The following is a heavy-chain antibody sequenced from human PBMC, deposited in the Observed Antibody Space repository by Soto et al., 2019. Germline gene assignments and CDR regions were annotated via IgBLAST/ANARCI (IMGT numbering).Heavy chain of an antibody. Sequence: PGGSLRLSCAASGFTFSSYEMNWVRQAPGKGLEWVSYISSSGSTIYYADSVKGRFTTSRDNAKNSLYLQMSSLRAEDTAVYYCARIRGSQRAYYYYGMDVWGQGTTVTVSS. CDR1: GFTFSSYE. CDR3: ARIRGSQRAYYYYGMDV. J-gene: IGHJ6*02. D-gene: IGHD6-25*01. CDR2: ISSSGSTI. V-gene: IGHV3-48*03.